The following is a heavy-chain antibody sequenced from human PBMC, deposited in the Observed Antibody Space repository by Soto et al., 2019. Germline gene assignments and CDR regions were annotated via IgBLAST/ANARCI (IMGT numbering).Heavy chain of an antibody. J-gene: IGHJ6*02. CDR3: ARLVVVPAATQDYYYYGMDV. Sequence: GESLKISCKGSGYSFTSYWISWVRQMPGKGLEWMGRIGPSDSYTNYSPSFQGHVTISADKSISTAYLQWSSLKASDTAMYYCARLVVVPAATQDYYYYGMDVWGQGTTVTVSS. V-gene: IGHV5-10-1*01. D-gene: IGHD2-2*01. CDR2: IGPSDSYT. CDR1: GYSFTSYW.